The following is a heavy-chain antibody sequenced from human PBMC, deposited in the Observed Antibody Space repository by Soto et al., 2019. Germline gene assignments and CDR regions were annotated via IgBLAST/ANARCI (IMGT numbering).Heavy chain of an antibody. V-gene: IGHV4-30-4*01. CDR1: GGSISSGDYY. CDR2: IYYSGST. CDR3: ARVRSDYGDYVSWFDP. D-gene: IGHD4-17*01. Sequence: QVQLQESGPGLVKPSQTLSLTCTVSGGSISSGDYYWSWIRQPPGKGLEWIGYIYYSGSTYYNPCLKSRVTISVDTSKNQFSLKLSSVTAADTAVYYCARVRSDYGDYVSWFDPWGQGTLVTVSS. J-gene: IGHJ5*02.